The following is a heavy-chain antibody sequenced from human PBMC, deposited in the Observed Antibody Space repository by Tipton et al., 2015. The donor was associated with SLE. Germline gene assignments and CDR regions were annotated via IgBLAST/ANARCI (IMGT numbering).Heavy chain of an antibody. CDR3: AGGFYYGSGTFSDFEY. Sequence: TLSLTCTVSGGSISSSSFYWGWIRQPPGKGLEWIGSFYYGKSTFYNPSLKSRVTISVDTSTNRLSLQLSSVTAADTALYYCAGGFYYGSGTFSDFEYWGQGTLATVSS. J-gene: IGHJ4*02. CDR2: FYYGKST. V-gene: IGHV4-39*07. CDR1: GGSISSSSFY. D-gene: IGHD3-10*01.